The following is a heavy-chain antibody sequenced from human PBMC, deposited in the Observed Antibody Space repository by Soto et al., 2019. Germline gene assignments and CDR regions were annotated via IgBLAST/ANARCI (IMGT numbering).Heavy chain of an antibody. D-gene: IGHD3-22*01. CDR3: TTDINRITMIVLNWFGP. Sequence: EVQVVESGGGLVKPGESLRLSCAASGFTFSNAWMNWVRQAPGKGLEWVGRIKSKSDGGTTDYAAPVKGRFPISRDDSXNXXYLQMNSLKTEDTAVYYCTTDINRITMIVLNWFGPWGQGTLVTVSS. CDR1: GFTFSNAW. CDR2: IKSKSDGGTT. V-gene: IGHV3-15*07. J-gene: IGHJ5*02.